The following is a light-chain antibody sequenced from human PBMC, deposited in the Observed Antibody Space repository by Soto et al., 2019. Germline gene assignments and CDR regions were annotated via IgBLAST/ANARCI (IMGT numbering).Light chain of an antibody. CDR3: QQYSTYPWT. J-gene: IGKJ1*01. Sequence: DIQMTQSPSTLSASVGDRVTITCRASQSISTWLAWYQQKPGKAPKLLIYKASSLESGVPSEFSGSGSGTEFTLTISSLQPDDFATYYCQQYSTYPWTFGLGTKVEI. CDR1: QSISTW. CDR2: KAS. V-gene: IGKV1-5*03.